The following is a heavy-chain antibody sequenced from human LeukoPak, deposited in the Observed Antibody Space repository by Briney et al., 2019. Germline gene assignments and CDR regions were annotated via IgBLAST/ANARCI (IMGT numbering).Heavy chain of an antibody. D-gene: IGHD4-17*01. CDR3: ARLSTVTNFDY. V-gene: IGHV3-48*01. CDR2: ISSSSSTI. J-gene: IGHJ4*02. CDR1: GFTFSSYS. Sequence: GGSLRLSCAASGFTFSSYSMNWVRQAPGKGLEWVSYISSSSSTIYYADSVKGRFTISRDNAKNSLYLQMNSLRAEDTAVYYCARLSTVTNFDYWGQGTLVTVSS.